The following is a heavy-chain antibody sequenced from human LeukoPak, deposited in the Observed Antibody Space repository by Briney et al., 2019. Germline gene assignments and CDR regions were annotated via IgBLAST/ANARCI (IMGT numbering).Heavy chain of an antibody. CDR2: INHSGST. CDR1: GGSFSGYY. J-gene: IGHJ5*02. Sequence: PSETLSLTCAVYGGSFSGYYWSWIRQPPGKGLEWIGEINHSGSTNYNPSLKSRVTISVDTSKNQFSLKLSSVTAADTAVYYCARHSRRIIVVVVAATAQLGQFDPWGQGTLVTVSS. CDR3: ARHSRRIIVVVVAATAQLGQFDP. V-gene: IGHV4-34*01. D-gene: IGHD2-15*01.